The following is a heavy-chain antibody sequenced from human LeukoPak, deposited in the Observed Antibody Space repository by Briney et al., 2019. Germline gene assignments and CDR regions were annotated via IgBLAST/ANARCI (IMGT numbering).Heavy chain of an antibody. J-gene: IGHJ5*02. CDR2: IIPIFGTA. V-gene: IGHV1-69*13. CDR1: VGTFSSYA. D-gene: IGHD1-1*01. CDR3: ARTGTTGIQFDP. Sequence: SVKVSCKASVGTFSSYAISWVRQPPGQGLEWMGGIIPIFGTANYAQKFQGRVTITADESTSTAYMELTTLSSEDTSVSYCARTGTTGIQFDPGGQGTLVTVSS.